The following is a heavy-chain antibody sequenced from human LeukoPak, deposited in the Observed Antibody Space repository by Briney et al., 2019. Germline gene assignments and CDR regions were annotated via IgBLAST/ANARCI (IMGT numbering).Heavy chain of an antibody. Sequence: GGSLRLSCAASGFTFSSYAMHWVRQAPGKGLEWVAVISYDGSNKYYADSVKGRFTISRDNSKNTLYLQMNSLRAEDTAVYYCAGDSSGWYPTYYFDYWGQGTLVTVSS. CDR1: GFTFSSYA. V-gene: IGHV3-30-3*01. D-gene: IGHD6-19*01. CDR3: AGDSSGWYPTYYFDY. J-gene: IGHJ4*02. CDR2: ISYDGSNK.